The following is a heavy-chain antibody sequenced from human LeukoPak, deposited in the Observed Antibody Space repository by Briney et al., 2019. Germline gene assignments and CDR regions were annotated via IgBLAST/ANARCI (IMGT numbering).Heavy chain of an antibody. CDR2: ISGNGQYI. Sequence: GGSLRLSCAASGFIFSSYAINWVRQAPGKGLEWVSSISGNGQYIFYTDSLKGRFTISGGNAKNSVYLQMDNLKVEDTALYYCARDRLYGDYDSNFDFWGQGTLVTVSS. CDR3: ARDRLYGDYDSNFDF. V-gene: IGHV3-21*06. D-gene: IGHD4-17*01. J-gene: IGHJ4*02. CDR1: GFIFSSYA.